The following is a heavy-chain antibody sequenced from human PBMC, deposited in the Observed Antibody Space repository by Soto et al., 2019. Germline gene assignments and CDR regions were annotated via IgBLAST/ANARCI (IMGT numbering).Heavy chain of an antibody. J-gene: IGHJ4*02. CDR3: AKGGPAMLGGDH. CDR1: GFTCSSYA. CDR2: ASYDGTTA. Sequence: QVQLVESGGGVVQPGRSLRLSCAASGFTCSSYAMHWVRQAPGKGLEWVAIASYDGTTAYYADSVKGRFTISRDNSKNTLYLQMNSLRAEDTAVYYCAKGGPAMLGGDHWGQGTLVTVSS. D-gene: IGHD5-18*01. V-gene: IGHV3-30*18.